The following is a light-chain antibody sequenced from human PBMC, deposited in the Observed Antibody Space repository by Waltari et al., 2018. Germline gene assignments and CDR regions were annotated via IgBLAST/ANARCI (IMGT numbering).Light chain of an antibody. CDR3: AAWDDSLNGSYV. CDR1: SSNIGNNA. J-gene: IGLJ1*01. V-gene: IGLV1-36*01. CDR2: YDD. Sequence: QSVLTQPPSVSEAPRQRVTIPCSGSSSNIGNNAVNWYQQLPGKAPNLLIYYDDLLPSGVSDRFSGSKSGTSASLAISGLQSEDEADYYCAAWDDSLNGSYVFGTGTKVTVL.